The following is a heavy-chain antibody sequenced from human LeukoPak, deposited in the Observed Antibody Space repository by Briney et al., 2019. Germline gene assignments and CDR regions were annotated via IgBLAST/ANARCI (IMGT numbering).Heavy chain of an antibody. J-gene: IGHJ4*02. D-gene: IGHD3-10*01. CDR1: GYSISSGYY. Sequence: SETLSLTCTVSGYSISSGYYWGWIRQPPGKGLEWIGSIYHSGSTYYNPSLKSRVTISVDTSKNQFSLKLSSVTAADTAVYYCAREMVRGVKGGGYWGQGTLVTVSS. CDR3: AREMVRGVKGGGY. CDR2: IYHSGST. V-gene: IGHV4-38-2*02.